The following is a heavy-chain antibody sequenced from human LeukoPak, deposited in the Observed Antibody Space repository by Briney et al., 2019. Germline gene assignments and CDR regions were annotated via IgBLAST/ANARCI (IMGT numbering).Heavy chain of an antibody. CDR3: ARDHYSSGWYGDGYFDY. D-gene: IGHD6-13*01. J-gene: IGHJ4*02. Sequence: SETLSLTCTVSGGSISSSSYYWGWIRQPPGKGLEWIGSIYYSGSTYYNPSLKSRVTISVDTSKNQFSLKLSSVTAADTAVYYGARDHYSSGWYGDGYFDYWGQGTLVTVSS. CDR1: GGSISSSSYY. V-gene: IGHV4-39*07. CDR2: IYYSGST.